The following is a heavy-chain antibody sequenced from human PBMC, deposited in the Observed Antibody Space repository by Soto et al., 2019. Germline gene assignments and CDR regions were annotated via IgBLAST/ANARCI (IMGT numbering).Heavy chain of an antibody. CDR2: INHSGST. CDR1: GGSFSGYY. J-gene: IGHJ3*02. CDR3: ARGESVNDAFDI. Sequence: KQSQTLSLTCAVYGGSFSGYYWSWIRQPPGKGLEWIGEINHSGSTNYNPSLKSRVTISVDTSKNQFSLKLSSVTAADTAVYYCARGESVNDAFDIWGQGTMVTVSS. V-gene: IGHV4-34*01.